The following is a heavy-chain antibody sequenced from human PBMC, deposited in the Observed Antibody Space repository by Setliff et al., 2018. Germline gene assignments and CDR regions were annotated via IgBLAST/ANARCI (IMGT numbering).Heavy chain of an antibody. CDR1: GYIFTGYY. V-gene: IGHV1-2*06. CDR2: ISPHTGGT. Sequence: ASVKVSCKASGYIFTGYYMHWVRQAPGQGLEWMGRISPHTGGTDSAQKFQGRVTMTRDTSVSTVYMELNSLRSDDTAVYYCVRAGFDAISNGLDYWGQGTLVTVSS. D-gene: IGHD3-3*01. CDR3: VRAGFDAISNGLDY. J-gene: IGHJ4*02.